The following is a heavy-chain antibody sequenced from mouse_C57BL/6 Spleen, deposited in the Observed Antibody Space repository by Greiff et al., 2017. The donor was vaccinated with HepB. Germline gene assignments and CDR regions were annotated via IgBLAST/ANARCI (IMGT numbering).Heavy chain of an antibody. J-gene: IGHJ4*01. Sequence: VKLQQSGAELVKPGASVKLSCKASGYTFTEYTIHWVKQRSGQGLEWIGWFYPGSGSIKYNEKFKDKATLTADKSSSTVYMELSRLTSEDSAVYFCARHEDYYSNYDYYAMDYWGQGTSVTVSS. V-gene: IGHV1-62-2*01. D-gene: IGHD2-5*01. CDR3: ARHEDYYSNYDYYAMDY. CDR1: GYTFTEYT. CDR2: FYPGSGSI.